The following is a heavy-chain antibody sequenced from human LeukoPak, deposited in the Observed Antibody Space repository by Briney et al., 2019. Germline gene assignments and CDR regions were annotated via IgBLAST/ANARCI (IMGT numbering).Heavy chain of an antibody. V-gene: IGHV4-28*01. Sequence: PSDALSLTCAVSGYSITSSSWWGWIRQPPGKGLEWIGYIYHSGTTYYNPSLQSRVTMSVDTSKNQFSLKLSSVTAVDTAVYYCARKENVYYYFDYWGQGTLVTVSS. CDR1: GYSITSSSW. D-gene: IGHD3-10*01. J-gene: IGHJ4*02. CDR2: IYHSGTT. CDR3: ARKENVYYYFDY.